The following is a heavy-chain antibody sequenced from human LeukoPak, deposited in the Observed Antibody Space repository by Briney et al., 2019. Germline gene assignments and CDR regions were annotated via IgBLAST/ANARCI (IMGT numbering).Heavy chain of an antibody. CDR1: GASISSSSYY. V-gene: IGHV4-39*07. Sequence: RPSETLSLTCTVSGASISSSSYYCGWIRQPPGKGLEWIGSIYYSGSTYYNPSLKSRVTISVDTSKNQFSLKLSSVTAADTAVYYCASLAMDLYYYYYYMDVWGKGTTVTVSS. J-gene: IGHJ6*03. D-gene: IGHD5-18*01. CDR3: ASLAMDLYYYYYYMDV. CDR2: IYYSGST.